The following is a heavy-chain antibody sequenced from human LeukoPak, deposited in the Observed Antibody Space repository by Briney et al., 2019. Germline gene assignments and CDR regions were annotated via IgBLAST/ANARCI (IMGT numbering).Heavy chain of an antibody. CDR3: ARESCSGGSCYHNWFDP. Sequence: GASVKVSCKASGYTFTSYAMNWVRQAPGQGLEWMGWINTSTGNPTYAQGFTGRFVFSLDTSVSMAYLQISSLKAEDTAVYYCARESCSGGSCYHNWFDPWGQGTLVTVSS. D-gene: IGHD2-15*01. V-gene: IGHV7-4-1*04. CDR2: INTSTGNP. J-gene: IGHJ5*02. CDR1: GYTFTSYA.